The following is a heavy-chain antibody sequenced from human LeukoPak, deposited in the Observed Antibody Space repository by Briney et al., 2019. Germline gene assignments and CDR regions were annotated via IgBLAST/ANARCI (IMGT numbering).Heavy chain of an antibody. CDR3: ARHDYSNFVGWFDP. J-gene: IGHJ5*02. D-gene: IGHD4-11*01. V-gene: IGHV3-30*02. Sequence: GGSLRLSCAASGFTFSSYGMHWVRQAPGKGLEWVAFIQYDVSNKYYADSVKGRFTISRDNSKNTLYLQMNSLRVEDTAVYYCARHDYSNFVGWFDPWGQGTLVSVSS. CDR2: IQYDVSNK. CDR1: GFTFSSYG.